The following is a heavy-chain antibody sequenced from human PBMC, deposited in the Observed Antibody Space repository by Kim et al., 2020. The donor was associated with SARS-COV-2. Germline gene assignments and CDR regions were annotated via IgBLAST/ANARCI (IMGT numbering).Heavy chain of an antibody. J-gene: IGHJ3*02. CDR1: GFTFSSYA. D-gene: IGHD6-19*01. Sequence: GGSLRLSCAASGFTFSSYAMSWVRQAPGKGLEWVSAISGSGGSTYYADSVKGRFTISRDNSKNTLYLQMNSLRAEDTAVYYCADTGYSSGPTPDAFDIWGQGTMVTVSS. CDR2: ISGSGGST. CDR3: ADTGYSSGPTPDAFDI. V-gene: IGHV3-23*01.